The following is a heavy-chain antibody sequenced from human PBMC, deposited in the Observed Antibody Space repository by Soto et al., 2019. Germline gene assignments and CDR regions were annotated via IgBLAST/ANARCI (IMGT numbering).Heavy chain of an antibody. Sequence: QVQLVQSGAEVKKPGASVKVSCKASGYTFTSYAMHWVRQAPGQRLEWMGWINAGNGNTKYSQKFQGRVTITRDTSASTAYMELSSLRSEDTAVYYCARDSVTLGFDYWGQGTLVTVSS. CDR3: ARDSVTLGFDY. V-gene: IGHV1-3*01. D-gene: IGHD3-16*01. J-gene: IGHJ4*02. CDR2: INAGNGNT. CDR1: GYTFTSYA.